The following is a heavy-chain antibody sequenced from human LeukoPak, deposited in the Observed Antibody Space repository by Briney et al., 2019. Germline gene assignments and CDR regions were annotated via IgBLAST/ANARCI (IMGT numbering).Heavy chain of an antibody. CDR2: IYYSGST. CDR1: GGSISSGGYY. CDR3: ARGQIDYDSSAYDY. V-gene: IGHV4-31*03. Sequence: SETLSLTCTVSGGSISSGGYYWRWIRQHPGKGLEWIGYIYYSGSTYYNPSLKSRVTISVDTSKNQFSLKLSSVTAADTAVYYCARGQIDYDSSAYDYWGQGTLVTVSS. J-gene: IGHJ4*02. D-gene: IGHD3-22*01.